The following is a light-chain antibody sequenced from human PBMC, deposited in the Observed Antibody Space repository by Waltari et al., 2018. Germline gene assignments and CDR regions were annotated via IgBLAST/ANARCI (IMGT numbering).Light chain of an antibody. CDR2: DVS. J-gene: IGLJ2*01. Sequence: QSALTQPRSVSGSPGQSVTISCTGSSSDVGGFKYVSWYQQHSGKAPKLMICDVSKRPSGVPDRFSGSKSGNTASLTISGFQAEDEADYYCCSYTSSYVVFGGGTKLTVL. V-gene: IGLV2-11*01. CDR1: SSDVGGFKY. CDR3: CSYTSSYVV.